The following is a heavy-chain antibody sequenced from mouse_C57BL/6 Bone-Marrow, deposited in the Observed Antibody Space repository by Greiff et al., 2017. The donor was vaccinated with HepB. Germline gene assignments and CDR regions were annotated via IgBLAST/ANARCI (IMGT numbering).Heavy chain of an antibody. CDR1: GFTFSSYA. V-gene: IGHV5-9-1*02. J-gene: IGHJ2*01. CDR2: ISSGGDYI. Sequence: EVKLVESGEGLVKPGGSLKLSCAASGFTFSSYAMSWVRQTPEKRLEWVAYISSGGDYIYYADTVKGRFPISRDNARNTLYLQMSSLKSEDTAMYYCTRVLGYFDYWGQGTTLTVSS. CDR3: TRVLGYFDY.